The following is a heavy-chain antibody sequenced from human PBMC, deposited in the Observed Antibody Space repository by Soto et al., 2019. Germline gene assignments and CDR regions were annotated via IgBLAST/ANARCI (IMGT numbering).Heavy chain of an antibody. V-gene: IGHV4-39*01. CDR2: IYYSGST. Sequence: QLQLQESGPGLVKPSETLSLTCTVSGGSISSSSYYWGWIRQPPGKGLEWIGSIYYSGSTYYNPSLESRVTISVDTSKNQFSLKLSSVTAADTAVYYCARRAPYLHFDYWGQGTLVTVSS. CDR1: GGSISSSSYY. J-gene: IGHJ4*02. CDR3: ARRAPYLHFDY.